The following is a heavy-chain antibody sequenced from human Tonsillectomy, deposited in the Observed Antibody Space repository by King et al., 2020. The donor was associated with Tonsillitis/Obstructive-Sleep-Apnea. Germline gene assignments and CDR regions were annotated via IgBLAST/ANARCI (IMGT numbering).Heavy chain of an antibody. J-gene: IGHJ6*02. Sequence: VQLVESGGGLVKPGGSLRLSCVASGFPFSSFTFNWVRQAPGKGLEWVSSISSSSAYIYYSDSMRGRFTISRENAKNSLFLQMNSLRVEDTGFYYCARSKVGLRDGMDVWGQGTTVVVSS. CDR3: ARSKVGLRDGMDV. V-gene: IGHV3-21*03. CDR1: GFPFSSFT. D-gene: IGHD4-17*01. CDR2: ISSSSAYI.